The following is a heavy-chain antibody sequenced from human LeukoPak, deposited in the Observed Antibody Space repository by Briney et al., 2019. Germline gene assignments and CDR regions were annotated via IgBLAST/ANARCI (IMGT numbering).Heavy chain of an antibody. CDR1: GFIFSDYY. V-gene: IGHV3-11*05. J-gene: IGHJ2*01. CDR3: ARAITMVWHLDL. D-gene: IGHD3-10*01. CDR2: IISIISYT. Sequence: AGGSLRLACAASGFIFSDYYMSWIRQAPGKVLEWVSYIISIISYTNYADYVKGRFTISRDNAKNSLYLQMNSLRAEDTVVYYCARAITMVWHLDLWGRGTMVTVSS.